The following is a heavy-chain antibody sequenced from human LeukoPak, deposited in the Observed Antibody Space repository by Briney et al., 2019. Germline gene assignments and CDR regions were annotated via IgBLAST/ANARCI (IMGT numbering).Heavy chain of an antibody. J-gene: IGHJ2*01. CDR1: GYTFTSYD. Sequence: ASVKVSCKASGYTFTSYDINWVRQATGQGLEWMGWMNPNSGNTGYAQKFQGRVTMTRNTSISTAYMELSSLRSEDTAVYYCARYEYSGSRSRKYWYFDLCCRGTLVTVSS. V-gene: IGHV1-8*01. CDR2: MNPNSGNT. D-gene: IGHD1-26*01. CDR3: ARYEYSGSRSRKYWYFDL.